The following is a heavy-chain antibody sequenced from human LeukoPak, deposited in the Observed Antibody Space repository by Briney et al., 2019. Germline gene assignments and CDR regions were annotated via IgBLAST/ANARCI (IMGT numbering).Heavy chain of an antibody. D-gene: IGHD6-6*01. V-gene: IGHV1-2*04. CDR1: GYTFTGYY. Sequence: ASVKVSCKASGYTFTGYYMHWVRQAPGQGLEWMGWINPNSGGTNYAQKFQGWVTMTRDTSISTAYMELSRLRSDDTAVYYCARDAEYSSSENWFDPWGQGTLVTVSS. CDR2: INPNSGGT. J-gene: IGHJ5*02. CDR3: ARDAEYSSSENWFDP.